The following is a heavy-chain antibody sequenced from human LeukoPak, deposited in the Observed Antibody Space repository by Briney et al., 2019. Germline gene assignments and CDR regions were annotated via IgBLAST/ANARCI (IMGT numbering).Heavy chain of an antibody. CDR2: ISYDGSNK. D-gene: IGHD6-13*01. V-gene: IGHV3-30*18. J-gene: IGHJ4*02. CDR3: AKDRGSSWFSTYFDY. Sequence: PGGSLRLSCAASGFTFSSYGMHWVRQAPGKGLEWVAVISYDGSNKYYADSVKGRFTISRDNSKNTLYLQMNSLRAEDTAVYYCAKDRGSSWFSTYFDYWGQGTLVTVSS. CDR1: GFTFSSYG.